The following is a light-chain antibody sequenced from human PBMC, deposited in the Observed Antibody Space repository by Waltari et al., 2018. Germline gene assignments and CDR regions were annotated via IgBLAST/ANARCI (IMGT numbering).Light chain of an antibody. Sequence: DIQLTQSPPSLSASVGFRVTINCRAIQDITNYLNWYQLKPGKAPKVLIHDSSNLEIGVPSRFSGSQYGTHFTLTISSLQPEDIGTYYCQRYVNLPIFAFGPGTKVEI. CDR1: QDITNY. J-gene: IGKJ3*01. V-gene: IGKV1-33*01. CDR2: DSS. CDR3: QRYVNLPIFA.